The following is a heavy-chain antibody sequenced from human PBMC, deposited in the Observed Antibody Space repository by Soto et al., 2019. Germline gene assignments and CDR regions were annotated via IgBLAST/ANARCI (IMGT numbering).Heavy chain of an antibody. V-gene: IGHV1-69*01. CDR1: GTSFTSYG. Sequence: QVQLVQSGAEVRKPGSSVYVSCKASGTSFTSYGIHWVRQAPGQGLEWMGGFVPMFSSSNYAQKFQGRLTIVADESTNTAYMELSSLRADDSAIYYCARTGGTYYFDHWGQGTLVTVSS. CDR2: FVPMFSSS. J-gene: IGHJ4*02. D-gene: IGHD1-1*01. CDR3: ARTGGTYYFDH.